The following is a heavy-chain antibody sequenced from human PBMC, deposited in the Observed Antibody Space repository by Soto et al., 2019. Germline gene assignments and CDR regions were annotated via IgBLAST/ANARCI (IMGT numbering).Heavy chain of an antibody. V-gene: IGHV3-9*01. Sequence: EVQLLESGGGLVQPGGSLRLSCAASGFTFSSHAMSWVRQAPGKGLEWVSGISWNSDTIDYADSVKGRFTVSRDNAKNSLYLQMNSLSAEDTALYYCTKDKLALFTSSGFFDLWGQGTLVTVSS. D-gene: IGHD2-21*01. CDR2: ISWNSDTI. CDR3: TKDKLALFTSSGFFDL. CDR1: GFTFSSHA. J-gene: IGHJ4*02.